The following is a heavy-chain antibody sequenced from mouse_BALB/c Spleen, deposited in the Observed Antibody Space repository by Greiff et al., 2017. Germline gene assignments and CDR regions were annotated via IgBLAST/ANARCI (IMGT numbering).Heavy chain of an antibody. J-gene: IGHJ2*01. D-gene: IGHD2-3*01. Sequence: QVQLQQPGAELVRPGASVKLSCKASGYTFTSYWINWVKQRPGQGLEWIGNIYPSDSYTNYNQKFKGKATLTTDKSSSTAYMQLSRLTSEDSAVYFCARKGYDGYYYYFDYWGQGTTLTVSS. CDR2: IYPSDSYT. CDR1: GYTFTSYW. CDR3: ARKGYDGYYYYFDY. V-gene: IGHV1-69*02.